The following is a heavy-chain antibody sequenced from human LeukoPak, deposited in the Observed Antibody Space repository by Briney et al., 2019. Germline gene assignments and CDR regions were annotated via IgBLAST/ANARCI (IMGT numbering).Heavy chain of an antibody. V-gene: IGHV3-53*01. Sequence: PGGSLRLSCAASGFNVSNNYMTWVRQAPGKGLEWVSLIYSSGSTYYADSVKGRFTISRDNSKNTLYLQVNSLRAEDTAVYYCARRGDGVRPFDYWGQGTLVTVS. CDR1: GFNVSNNY. CDR2: IYSSGST. J-gene: IGHJ4*02. CDR3: ARRGDGVRPFDY. D-gene: IGHD3-10*01.